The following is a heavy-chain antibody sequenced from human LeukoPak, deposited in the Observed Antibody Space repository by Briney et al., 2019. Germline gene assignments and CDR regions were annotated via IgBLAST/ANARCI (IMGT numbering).Heavy chain of an antibody. J-gene: IGHJ4*02. Sequence: ASVKVSCEASGYTFTGYYMHWVRQAPGQGLEWMGWINPNSGGTNYAQKFQGRVTMTRDTSISTAYMELSRLRSDDTAVYYCARATGYGGYEVDYWGQGTLVTVSS. CDR3: ARATGYGGYEVDY. CDR1: GYTFTGYY. D-gene: IGHD5-12*01. V-gene: IGHV1-2*02. CDR2: INPNSGGT.